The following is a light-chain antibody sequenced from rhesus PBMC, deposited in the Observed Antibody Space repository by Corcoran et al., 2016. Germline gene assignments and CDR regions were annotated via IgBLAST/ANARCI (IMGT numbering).Light chain of an antibody. CDR3: RHYSTSPPT. Sequence: DIQMTQSPSSLSSSVGDTVTITCRASRSIINCLAWYQQNPGKAPKLLIYKASNLKSGVPSRFSGTGSGTDFTLTISSLQPEDFATYYCRHYSTSPPTFGQGTQVEIK. CDR1: RSIINC. V-gene: IGKV1-22*01. J-gene: IGKJ1*01. CDR2: KAS.